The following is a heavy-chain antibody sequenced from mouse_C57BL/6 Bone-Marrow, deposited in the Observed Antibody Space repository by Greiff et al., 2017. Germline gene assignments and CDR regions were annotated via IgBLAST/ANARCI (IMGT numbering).Heavy chain of an antibody. CDR2: IKPNNGGI. Sequence: QVQLQQPGTELVKAGASVKLSCKASGYTFTTYWMHWVKQRPGQGLEWIGNIKPNNGGIYYNEKFKSKATLTVDNSSSTTYIHLSSLTSEDSAVYYCTRWAPLDYDGYCYLYFEVWGTGTTVTVSS. CDR1: GYTFTTYW. V-gene: IGHV1-53*01. D-gene: IGHD2-3*01. CDR3: TRWAPLDYDGYCYLYFEV. J-gene: IGHJ1*03.